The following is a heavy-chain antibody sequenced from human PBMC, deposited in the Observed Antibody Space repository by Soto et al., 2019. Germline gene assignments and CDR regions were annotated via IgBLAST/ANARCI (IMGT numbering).Heavy chain of an antibody. CDR1: GFTCSSYG. CDR3: ARFFGSGFDY. J-gene: IGHJ4*02. D-gene: IGHD6-19*01. Sequence: PGGSLRHSCAASGFTCSSYGMHWVRQAPGKGLEWVAVIWYDGSNKYYADSVKGRFTISRDNSKNTLYLQMDSLRNEDTAVYYCARFFGSGFDYWGQGTLVTVSS. V-gene: IGHV3-33*01. CDR2: IWYDGSNK.